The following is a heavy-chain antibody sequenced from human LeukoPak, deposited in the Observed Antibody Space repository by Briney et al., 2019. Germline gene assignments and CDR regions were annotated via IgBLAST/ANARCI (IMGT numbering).Heavy chain of an antibody. CDR2: IYPGDSDT. V-gene: IGHV5-51*01. D-gene: IGHD1-26*01. CDR1: GYSFSSYW. J-gene: IGHJ4*02. Sequence: GESLKISCQGSGYSFSSYWIVWVRQMPGKGLVWMGIIYPGDSDTRYSTSFQGHVTCSSANSSSTSYLQLCSQKASDTSMYYCAREGVVGVPYFDYWGQGTLVTVSS. CDR3: AREGVVGVPYFDY.